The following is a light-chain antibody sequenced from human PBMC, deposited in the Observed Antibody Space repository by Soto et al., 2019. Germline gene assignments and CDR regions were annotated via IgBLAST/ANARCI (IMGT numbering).Light chain of an antibody. V-gene: IGLV4-69*01. CDR1: SGHSTYA. Sequence: QSVLTQSPSASASLGASVNLTCILSSGHSTYAIAWHQQQPQKGPRYLMNLNNDGSHSKGDGIPDRFSGSSSGAERYLTISSLQSEDEADYYCQTWGAGTWVFGGGTKLTVL. CDR2: LNNDGSH. J-gene: IGLJ3*02. CDR3: QTWGAGTWV.